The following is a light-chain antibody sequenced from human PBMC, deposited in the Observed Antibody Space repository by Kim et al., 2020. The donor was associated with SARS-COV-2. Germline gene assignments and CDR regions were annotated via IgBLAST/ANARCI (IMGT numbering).Light chain of an antibody. Sequence: VSPGERATLSCRASPSVSSNLAWYQQKPGQAPGLLIYGAFTRATGIPARFSGSGSGTEFTLTISSLQSEDFAVYYCQQYKNWPLTFGGGTKVEIK. CDR1: PSVSSN. J-gene: IGKJ4*01. CDR3: QQYKNWPLT. V-gene: IGKV3-15*01. CDR2: GAF.